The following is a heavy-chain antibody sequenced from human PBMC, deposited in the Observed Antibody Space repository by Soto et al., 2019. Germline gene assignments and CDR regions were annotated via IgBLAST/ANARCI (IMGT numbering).Heavy chain of an antibody. CDR3: ARVLGNDAFDI. CDR2: IYHSGST. Sequence: QVQLQESGPGLVKPSGTLSLTCAVSGGSISSSNWWSWVRQPPGKGLEWIGEIYHSGSTNYNPSHKSRVPISVDKSKDQFSLKLSSVTAADTGVYYCARVLGNDAFDIWGQGPVVTVSS. V-gene: IGHV4-4*02. J-gene: IGHJ3*02. D-gene: IGHD3-3*02. CDR1: GGSISSSNW.